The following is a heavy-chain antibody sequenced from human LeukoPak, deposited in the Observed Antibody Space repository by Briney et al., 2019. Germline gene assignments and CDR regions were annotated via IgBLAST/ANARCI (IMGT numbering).Heavy chain of an antibody. CDR1: GFTFSNSG. Sequence: GGSLRLSCAASGFTFSNSGMHWVRQAPGKGLEWVAVIWYDGSNKYYADSVKGRFTISRDNSKNTLYLQMNSLRAEDTAVYYCAKVGCSGGNCYAAFDIWGQGTMVTVSS. CDR2: IWYDGSNK. CDR3: AKVGCSGGNCYAAFDI. V-gene: IGHV3-33*06. D-gene: IGHD2-15*01. J-gene: IGHJ3*02.